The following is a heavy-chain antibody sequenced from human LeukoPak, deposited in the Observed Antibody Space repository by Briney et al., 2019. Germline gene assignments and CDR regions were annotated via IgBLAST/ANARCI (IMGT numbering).Heavy chain of an antibody. D-gene: IGHD5/OR15-5a*01. V-gene: IGHV4-39*01. CDR1: GGSISSGSYY. CDR3: ASVYDDRYFDY. Sequence: SETLSLTCTVSGGSISSGSYYWGWVRQPPGKGLEWTGRMHYSGIIHYNPSLKSRVTISVDTSKNQFSLKLSSVTAADTAVYYCASVYDDRYFDYWGQGTLVTVSS. J-gene: IGHJ4*02. CDR2: MHYSGII.